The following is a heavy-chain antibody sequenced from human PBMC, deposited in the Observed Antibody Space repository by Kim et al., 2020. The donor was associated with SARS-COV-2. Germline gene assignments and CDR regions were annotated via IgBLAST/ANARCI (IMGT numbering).Heavy chain of an antibody. CDR3: ARGARLDS. V-gene: IGHV1-8*02. J-gene: IGHJ4*02. Sequence: ASVKVSCTASGYTFNSYATNWVRQAAGQGLEWMGWMDPKSGSTGYAQKFQGRVTMSRDTSTNTAYMELNSLRVEDTAVYYCARGARLDSWGQCTLVTVSS. CDR2: MDPKSGST. CDR1: GYTFNSYA.